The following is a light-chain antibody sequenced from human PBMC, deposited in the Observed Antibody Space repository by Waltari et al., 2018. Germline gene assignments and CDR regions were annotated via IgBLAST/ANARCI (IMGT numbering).Light chain of an antibody. J-gene: IGLJ3*02. CDR3: LAWDSSTAWV. CDR1: KLGDKY. Sequence: SYELTQPPSVSVSPGQTASITCSGDKLGDKYASWYQQKPGQSHVLVIYQDTKRPSGIPGRFSGSNSGNTATLTISGTQGMDEADYYCLAWDSSTAWVFGGGTKLTVL. CDR2: QDT. V-gene: IGLV3-1*01.